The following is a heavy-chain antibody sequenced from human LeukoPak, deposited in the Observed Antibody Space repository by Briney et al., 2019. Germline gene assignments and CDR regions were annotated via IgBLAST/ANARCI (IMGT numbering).Heavy chain of an antibody. D-gene: IGHD3-10*01. Sequence: SETLSLTCTVSGGSISNSSYYWGWIRQPPGKGLEWIGSIYYSGSTYYNPSLKSRVTISVDTSKNQFSLKLSSVTAADTAVYYCARGGTTMVRGVIIGGWFDPWGQGTLVTVSS. CDR1: GGSISNSSYY. CDR3: ARGGTTMVRGVIIGGWFDP. J-gene: IGHJ5*02. V-gene: IGHV4-39*01. CDR2: IYYSGST.